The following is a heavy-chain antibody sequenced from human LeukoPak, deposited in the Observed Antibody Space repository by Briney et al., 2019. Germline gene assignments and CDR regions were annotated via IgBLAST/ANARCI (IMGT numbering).Heavy chain of an antibody. D-gene: IGHD6-19*01. Sequence: SVKVSCKASGGTFSSYAISWVRQAPGQGLEWMGGIIPIFGTANYAQKFQGRVTITADESTSTAYMELRSLRSDDTAVYYCARATGSGWFLDYWGQGTLVTVSS. CDR1: GGTFSSYA. CDR3: ARATGSGWFLDY. CDR2: IIPIFGTA. J-gene: IGHJ4*02. V-gene: IGHV1-69*13.